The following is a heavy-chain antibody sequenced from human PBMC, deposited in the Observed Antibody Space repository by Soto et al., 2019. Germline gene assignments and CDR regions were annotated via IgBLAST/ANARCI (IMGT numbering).Heavy chain of an antibody. CDR3: ARGDPNDCSSTSCYHGWFDP. Sequence: AETLSLSCAVSGYSISSGYYWGVIRQPPGKGLEWIGSIYHSGSTYYNPSLKSRVTISVDTSKNQFSLKLSSVTAADTAVYYCARGDPNDCSSTSCYHGWFDPWGQGTLVTVSS. CDR2: IYHSGST. D-gene: IGHD2-2*01. V-gene: IGHV4-38-2*01. CDR1: GYSISSGYY. J-gene: IGHJ5*02.